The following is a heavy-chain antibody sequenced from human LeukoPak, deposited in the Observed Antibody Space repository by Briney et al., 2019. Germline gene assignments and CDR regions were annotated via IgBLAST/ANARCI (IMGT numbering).Heavy chain of an antibody. D-gene: IGHD4-11*01. CDR2: MSPNSGNT. Sequence: ASVKVSCKASGYTFTSYDINWVRQATGQGLEWMGWMSPNSGNTGYAQKFQGRVTITRNTSISTAYMELNSLRSEDTAVYYCARVTVNENYYYYMDVWGKGTTVTVSS. CDR1: GYTFTSYD. CDR3: ARVTVNENYYYYMDV. J-gene: IGHJ6*03. V-gene: IGHV1-8*03.